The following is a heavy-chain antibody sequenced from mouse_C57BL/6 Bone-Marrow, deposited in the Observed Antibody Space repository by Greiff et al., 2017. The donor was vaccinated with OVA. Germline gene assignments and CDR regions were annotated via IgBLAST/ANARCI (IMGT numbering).Heavy chain of an antibody. Sequence: VQRVESGPGLVAPSQSLSITCTVSGFSLTSYGVDWVRQSPGKGLEWLGVIWGVGSTNYNSALKSRLSISKDNSKSQVFLKMNSLQTDDTAMYYCASFYDGYALAYWGQGTLVTVSA. J-gene: IGHJ3*01. V-gene: IGHV2-6*01. CDR1: GFSLTSYG. D-gene: IGHD2-3*01. CDR3: ASFYDGYALAY. CDR2: IWGVGST.